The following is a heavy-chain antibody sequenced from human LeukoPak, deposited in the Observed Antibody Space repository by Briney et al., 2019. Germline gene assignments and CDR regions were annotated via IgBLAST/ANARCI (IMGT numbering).Heavy chain of an antibody. CDR1: GGSISSYY. V-gene: IGHV4-59*01. CDR3: ARSTDFWSGYYTTDFDY. J-gene: IGHJ4*02. D-gene: IGHD3-3*01. Sequence: PSETLSLTCTVSGGSISSYYWSRIRQPTGKGLELIGYIYYSGSTNYNPSLKSRVTISVDTSKNQFSLKLSSVTAADTAVYYCARSTDFWSGYYTTDFDYWGQGTLVTVSS. CDR2: IYYSGST.